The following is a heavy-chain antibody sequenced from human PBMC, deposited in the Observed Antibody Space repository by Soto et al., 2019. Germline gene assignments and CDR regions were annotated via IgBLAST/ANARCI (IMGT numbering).Heavy chain of an antibody. CDR2: ISSSSGYI. CDR3: AREYDFWSGYRNGMDV. J-gene: IGHJ6*02. CDR1: GFTFSSYN. D-gene: IGHD3-3*01. V-gene: IGHV3-21*01. Sequence: PGGSLRLSCAASGFTFSSYNMNWVRQAPGKGLEWVSSISSSSGYIYYADSVKGRFTISRDNAENSLYLQMNSLRAEDTAVYYCAREYDFWSGYRNGMDVWGQGTTVTVSS.